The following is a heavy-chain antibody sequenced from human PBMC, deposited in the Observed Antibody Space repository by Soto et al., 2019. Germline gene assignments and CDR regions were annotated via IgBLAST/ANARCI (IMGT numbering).Heavy chain of an antibody. CDR2: IYPGDSDT. CDR3: ARSYYDSRAPFYYFDY. Sequence: GESLKISCNGSGYSFTSYWIGWVRQMPGKGLEWMGIIYPGDSDTRYSPSFQGQVTISADKSISTAYLQWSSLKASDTAMYYCARSYYDSRAPFYYFDYWGQGTLVTVSS. CDR1: GYSFTSYW. D-gene: IGHD3-22*01. V-gene: IGHV5-51*01. J-gene: IGHJ4*02.